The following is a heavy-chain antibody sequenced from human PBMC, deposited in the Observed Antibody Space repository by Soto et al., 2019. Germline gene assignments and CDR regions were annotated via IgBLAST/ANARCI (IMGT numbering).Heavy chain of an antibody. V-gene: IGHV3-7*03. J-gene: IGHJ4*02. Sequence: PGGSLSLSCAASGFTFSSYWMSWVRQAPGKGLEWVANIKQDGSEKYYVDSVKGRFTISRDNAKNSLYLQMNSLRAEDTAVYYCARDWGPYYSSSSWYRTNYFDYWGQGTLVTVSS. CDR2: IKQDGSEK. CDR3: ARDWGPYYSSSSWYRTNYFDY. D-gene: IGHD6-13*01. CDR1: GFTFSSYW.